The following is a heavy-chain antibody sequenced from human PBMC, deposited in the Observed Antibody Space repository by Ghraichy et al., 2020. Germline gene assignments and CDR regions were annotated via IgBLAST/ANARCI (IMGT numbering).Heavy chain of an antibody. D-gene: IGHD4-23*01. CDR2: INHSGST. J-gene: IGHJ1*01. V-gene: IGHV4-34*01. CDR1: GGSFSGYY. Sequence: SETLSLTCAVYGGSFSGYYWSWIRQPPGKGLEWIGEINHSGSTNYNPSLKSRVTISVDTSNNQFSLKLSSVTAADTAVYYCARGGLRWEALVSKYFQHWGQGTLVTVSS. CDR3: ARGGLRWEALVSKYFQH.